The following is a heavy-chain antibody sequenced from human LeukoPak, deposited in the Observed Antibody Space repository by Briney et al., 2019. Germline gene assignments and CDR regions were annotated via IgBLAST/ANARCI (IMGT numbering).Heavy chain of an antibody. CDR1: GYTSSNYH. CDR2: INPRYGST. Sequence: ASVKVSCKASGYTSSNYHIHWVRQAPGQGIEWMGIINPRYGSTTYAQNFQGRVTITRDMSTSTVYMELSSLRSEDTAVYYCAREEARDSSNGYYFDYWGQGTLLTVSS. CDR3: AREEARDSSNGYYFDY. J-gene: IGHJ4*02. D-gene: IGHD5-24*01. V-gene: IGHV1-46*01.